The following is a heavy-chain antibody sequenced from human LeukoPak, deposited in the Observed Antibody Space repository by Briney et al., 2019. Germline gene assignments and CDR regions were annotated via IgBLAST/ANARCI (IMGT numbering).Heavy chain of an antibody. J-gene: IGHJ6*03. CDR2: ICHDGSNK. CDR3: ARDRYYGSGTYDYYYYMDV. Sequence: GGSLRLSCAASGFTFSRYGMHWVRQAPGKGLEWVAVICHDGSNKNYAHSVKGRFTMSRDNSKNTVYLQMNSLRAEDTAVYYCARDRYYGSGTYDYYYYMDVWGTGTTVTVSS. V-gene: IGHV3-33*01. CDR1: GFTFSRYG. D-gene: IGHD3-10*01.